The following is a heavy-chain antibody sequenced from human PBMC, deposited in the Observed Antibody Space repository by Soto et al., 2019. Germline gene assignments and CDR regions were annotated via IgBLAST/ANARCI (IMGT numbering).Heavy chain of an antibody. D-gene: IGHD4-17*01. Sequence: GGSLRLSCVASGVTFSTYAMSWVRQAPGKGLEWVSGLTPSGGETYYADSVKGRFTISRDNSMNALYLQMNSLRIEDTAVYYCARPRGYGVFDAYDIWGQGTMVTVSS. V-gene: IGHV3-23*01. CDR1: GVTFSTYA. J-gene: IGHJ3*02. CDR2: LTPSGGET. CDR3: ARPRGYGVFDAYDI.